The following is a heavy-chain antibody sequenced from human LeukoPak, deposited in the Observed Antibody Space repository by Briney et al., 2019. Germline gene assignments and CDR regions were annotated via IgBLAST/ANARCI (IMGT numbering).Heavy chain of an antibody. CDR1: GFTFSSYG. D-gene: IGHD6-6*01. CDR3: ASPARASSGDAFDI. CDR2: IWYGGSNK. Sequence: GRSLRLSCAASGFTFSSYGMHWVRQAPGKGLEWVAVIWYGGSNKYYADSVKGRFTISRDNSKNTLYLQMNSLRAEDTAVYYCASPARASSGDAFDIWGQGTMVTVSS. J-gene: IGHJ3*02. V-gene: IGHV3-33*01.